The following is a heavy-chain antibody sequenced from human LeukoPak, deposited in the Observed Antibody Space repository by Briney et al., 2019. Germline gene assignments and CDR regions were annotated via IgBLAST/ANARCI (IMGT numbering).Heavy chain of an antibody. D-gene: IGHD6-13*01. CDR1: GFTFSSYW. V-gene: IGHV3-74*01. J-gene: IGHJ4*02. CDR3: ARDSGYRSSFDY. Sequence: GGSLRLSCAASGFTFSSYWMHWVRQAPGKGLVWVSRIISDESSTSYADSVKGRFTISRDNAKNTLYLQMNSPRAEDTAVYYCARDSGYRSSFDYWGQGTLVTVSS. CDR2: IISDESST.